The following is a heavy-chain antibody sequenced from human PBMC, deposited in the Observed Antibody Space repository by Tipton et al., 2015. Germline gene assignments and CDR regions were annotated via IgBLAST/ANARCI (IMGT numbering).Heavy chain of an antibody. CDR1: GGTISSVGYY. D-gene: IGHD3-22*01. J-gene: IGHJ3*02. Sequence: LRLSCTVSGGTISSVGYYWSWIRQHPGKGLEWIGCIYYSGSTYYNPSLKSRVTISVDTSKNQFSLKLSSVTAADTAVYYCAREGGGNHYYDSSGAFNIWGQGTMVTVSS. CDR3: AREGGGNHYYDSSGAFNI. CDR2: IYYSGST. V-gene: IGHV4-31*02.